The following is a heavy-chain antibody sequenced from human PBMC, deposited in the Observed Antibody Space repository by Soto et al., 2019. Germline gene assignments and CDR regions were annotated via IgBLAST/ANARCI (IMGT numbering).Heavy chain of an antibody. V-gene: IGHV5-51*01. Sequence: GESLKISCKGSGYSFTSYWIGWVRQMPGKGLEWMGIIYPGDSDTRYSPSFQGQVTISADKSISTAYLQWSSLKASDTAMYYCARRMRIDGYNIDYFDYWGQGTLVTVSS. CDR2: IYPGDSDT. D-gene: IGHD5-12*01. CDR3: ARRMRIDGYNIDYFDY. CDR1: GYSFTSYW. J-gene: IGHJ4*02.